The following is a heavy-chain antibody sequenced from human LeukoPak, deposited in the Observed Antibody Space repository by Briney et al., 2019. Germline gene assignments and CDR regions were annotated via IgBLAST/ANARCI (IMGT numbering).Heavy chain of an antibody. CDR2: ISSSSSYI. D-gene: IGHD3-22*01. Sequence: GGSLRLSCAASGFTFSSYSMNWVRQARGKGLEGDSSISSSSSYIYYADSVKGRFTISRDNAKNSLYLQMNSLRAEDTAVYYCARDIAVYYDSSGYFFGGQGTLVTVSS. CDR3: ARDIAVYYDSSGYFF. V-gene: IGHV3-21*01. J-gene: IGHJ4*02. CDR1: GFTFSSYS.